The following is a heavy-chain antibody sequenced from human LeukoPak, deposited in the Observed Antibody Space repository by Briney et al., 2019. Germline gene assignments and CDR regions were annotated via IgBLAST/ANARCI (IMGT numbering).Heavy chain of an antibody. CDR1: GFTFDDYA. CDR3: AKPKIAAAGYFDY. J-gene: IGHJ4*02. V-gene: IGHV3-9*01. Sequence: GGSLRLSCAASGFTFDDYAMHWVRQAPGKGLEWVSGISWNSGSIGHADSVKGRFTISRDNAKNSLYLQMNSLRAEDTALYYCAKPKIAAAGYFDYWGQGTLVTVSS. D-gene: IGHD6-13*01. CDR2: ISWNSGSI.